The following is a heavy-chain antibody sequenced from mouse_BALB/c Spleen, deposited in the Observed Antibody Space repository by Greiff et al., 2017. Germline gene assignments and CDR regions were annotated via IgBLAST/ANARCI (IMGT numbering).Heavy chain of an antibody. CDR2: IWAGGST. CDR1: GFSLTSYG. J-gene: IGHJ4*01. V-gene: IGHV2-9*02. D-gene: IGHD1-1*01. CDR3: ARYENYYYGSYYYAMDY. Sequence: QVQLQQSGPGLVAPSQSLSITCTVSGFSLTSYGVHWVRQPPGKGLEWLGVIWAGGSTNYNSALMSRLSISKDNSKSQVFLKMNSLQTDDTAMYYCARYENYYYGSYYYAMDYWGQGTSVTVSS.